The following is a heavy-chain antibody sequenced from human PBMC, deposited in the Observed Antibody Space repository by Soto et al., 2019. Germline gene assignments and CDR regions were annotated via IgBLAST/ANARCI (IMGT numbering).Heavy chain of an antibody. CDR2: MNPNSGNT. J-gene: IGHJ6*02. D-gene: IGHD1-1*01. Sequence: QVRLVQSGDEEKKPGASVKVSCKASGYTFTSYDINWVRQATGQGLEWMGWMNPNSGNTGYAQKFQGRVTMTRNTSISTAYMELSSLRSEDTAVYYCARERTGTTSMDVWGQGTTVTVSS. V-gene: IGHV1-8*01. CDR3: ARERTGTTSMDV. CDR1: GYTFTSYD.